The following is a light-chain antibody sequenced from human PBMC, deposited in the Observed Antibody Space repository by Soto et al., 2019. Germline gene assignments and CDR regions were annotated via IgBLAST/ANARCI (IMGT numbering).Light chain of an antibody. CDR1: QNIHSF. V-gene: IGKV1-33*01. CDR3: QQFYDLPIT. CDR2: DAS. J-gene: IGKJ5*01. Sequence: DIQMTQSPSSLAASVGERVTITCRASQNIHSFLNWYQQKPGKAPKVLIYDASKLQTGVPSRFSGRGSGKDFTFTISSLQPDDSGTYYCQQFYDLPITFGQGTRLEIK.